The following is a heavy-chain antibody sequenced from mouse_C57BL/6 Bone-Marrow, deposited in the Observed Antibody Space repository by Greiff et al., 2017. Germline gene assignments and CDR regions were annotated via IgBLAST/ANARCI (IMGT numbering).Heavy chain of an antibody. CDR3: ARRGDY. Sequence: EVQVVESGGGLVQPGGSLKLSCAASGFTFSDYYMYWVRQTPEKRLEWVAYISNGGGSTYYPDTVKGRFTISRDNAKNPLYLQMSRLKSEDTAMYYCARRGDYWGQGTSVTVSS. CDR1: GFTFSDYY. J-gene: IGHJ4*01. V-gene: IGHV5-12*01. CDR2: ISNGGGST.